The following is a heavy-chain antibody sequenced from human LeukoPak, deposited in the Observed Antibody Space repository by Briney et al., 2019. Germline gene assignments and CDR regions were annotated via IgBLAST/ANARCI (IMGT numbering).Heavy chain of an antibody. J-gene: IGHJ4*02. CDR3: AKRGPVYSASPGNYFDY. CDR1: GFTFSNCG. V-gene: IGHV3-23*01. CDR2: ISGSDDGT. D-gene: IGHD3-10*01. Sequence: QPGGSLILSCAASGFTFSNCGMTWVRQAPGKGLEWVSSISGSDDGTYYADSVKGRFTISRDNSKNTLYLQMNSLRAEDTAVYYCAKRGPVYSASPGNYFDYWGQGTLVTVSS.